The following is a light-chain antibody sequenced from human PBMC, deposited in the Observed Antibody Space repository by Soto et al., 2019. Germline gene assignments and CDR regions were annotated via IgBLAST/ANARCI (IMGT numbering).Light chain of an antibody. J-gene: IGKJ1*01. CDR1: QSVSSN. Sequence: EIVMTQSPATLSVSPGERATLSCRASQSVSSNLAWYQQKPGQAPRLPIYGASTRATGIPARFSGSGSGTGFTLTISSLQSEDFAVYYCQQYNNWPPRAWTFGQGTKVEIK. V-gene: IGKV3-15*01. CDR2: GAS. CDR3: QQYNNWPPRAWT.